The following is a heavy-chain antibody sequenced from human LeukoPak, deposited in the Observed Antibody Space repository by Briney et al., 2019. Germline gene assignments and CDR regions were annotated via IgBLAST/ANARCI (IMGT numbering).Heavy chain of an antibody. CDR3: AGSETLNVDY. CDR2: IYTSGST. D-gene: IGHD3-10*01. J-gene: IGHJ4*02. Sequence: PSETLSLTCSVSGDSISSGRYYWSWIRQPAGKGLEWIGRIYTSGSTNYNPSLKSRVTISVDTPKNQFSLKLSSVTAADTAVYYCAGSETLNVDYWGQGTPVTVSS. V-gene: IGHV4-61*02. CDR1: GDSISSGRYY.